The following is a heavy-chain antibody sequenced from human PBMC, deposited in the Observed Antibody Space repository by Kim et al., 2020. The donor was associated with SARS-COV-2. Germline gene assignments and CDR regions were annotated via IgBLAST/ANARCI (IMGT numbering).Heavy chain of an antibody. CDR2: IYYSGST. CDR1: GGSISSSSYY. CDR3: ASRDGYNYYYYYGMDV. V-gene: IGHV4-39*01. J-gene: IGHJ6*02. Sequence: SETLSLTCTVSGGSISSSSYYWGWIRQPPGKGLEWIGSIYYSGSTYYNPSLKSRVTISVDTSKNQFSLKLSSVTAADTAVYYCASRDGYNYYYYYGMDVWGQGTTVTVSS. D-gene: IGHD5-12*01.